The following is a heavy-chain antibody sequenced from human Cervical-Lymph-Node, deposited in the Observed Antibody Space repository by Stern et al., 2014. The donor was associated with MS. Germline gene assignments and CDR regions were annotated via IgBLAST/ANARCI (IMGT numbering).Heavy chain of an antibody. D-gene: IGHD4-17*01. CDR3: ASPLTATSVPFGYYGMDV. CDR2: TVPLFGTA. V-gene: IGHV1-69*01. Sequence: VQLEESGAEVKKPGSSVKVSCKASGGTFSNYATSWGRQAPGPGLEWMGGTVPLFGTANYAQQFQGRVTITADESTSTAYMDLSSLRSEDTAVYYCASPLTATSVPFGYYGMDVWGQGTTVTVS. CDR1: GGTFSNYA. J-gene: IGHJ6*02.